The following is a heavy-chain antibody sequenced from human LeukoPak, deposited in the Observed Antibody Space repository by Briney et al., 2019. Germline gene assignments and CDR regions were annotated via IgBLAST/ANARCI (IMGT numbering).Heavy chain of an antibody. CDR3: APLIGAYFDY. CDR2: INTDNGNT. CDR1: GYTFTKHP. V-gene: IGHV1-3*04. Sequence: ASVKVSCKASGYTFTKHPMHWVRQAPGQRLEWKGWINTDNGNTKYSEKFQGRVAITRDTSASTAYMELNSLTSEDTALYYCAPLIGAYFDYWGQGTLVTVSS. J-gene: IGHJ4*02. D-gene: IGHD3-10*01.